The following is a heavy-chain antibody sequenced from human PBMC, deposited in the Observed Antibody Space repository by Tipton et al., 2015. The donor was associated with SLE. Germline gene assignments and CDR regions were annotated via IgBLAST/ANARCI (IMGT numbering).Heavy chain of an antibody. J-gene: IGHJ6*02. CDR2: IIPILGIA. V-gene: IGHV1-69*04. CDR1: GYTFTSYG. Sequence: QSGAEVKKPGASVKVSCKASGYTFTSYGISWVRQAPGQGLEWMGRIIPILGIANYAQKFQGRVTITADKSTSTAYMELSSLRSEDTAVYYCATDSYGMDVWGQGTTVTVSS. CDR3: ATDSYGMDV.